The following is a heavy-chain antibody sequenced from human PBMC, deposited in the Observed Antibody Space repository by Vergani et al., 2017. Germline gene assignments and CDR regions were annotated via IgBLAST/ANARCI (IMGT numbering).Heavy chain of an antibody. V-gene: IGHV3-30*02. CDR2: TRYDGIVE. Sequence: QVQLVESGGGVVQPGGSLRLSCAASGFTFTNYGMHWVRQAPGKGLEWVAFTRYDGIVEYYGDSVRGRFTISRVNTNNSLFLQLRSLRAEDAAVYYCARDCTSGGCPDNYGMDVWGQGATVTVSS. CDR1: GFTFTNYG. CDR3: ARDCTSGGCPDNYGMDV. J-gene: IGHJ6*02. D-gene: IGHD2-8*01.